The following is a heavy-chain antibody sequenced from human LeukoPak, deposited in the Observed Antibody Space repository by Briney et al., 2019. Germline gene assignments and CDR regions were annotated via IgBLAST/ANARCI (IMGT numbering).Heavy chain of an antibody. CDR2: INHSGST. J-gene: IGHJ4*02. CDR1: GGSFSGYY. Sequence: SETLSLTCAVYGGSFSGYYWSWIRQPPGKGLEWVGEINHSGSTNYNPSLKSRATISVDTSKNQFSLKLSSVTAADTAVYYCARGLGDYYGSGSYPDYWGQGTLVTVSS. CDR3: ARGLGDYYGSGSYPDY. D-gene: IGHD3-10*01. V-gene: IGHV4-34*01.